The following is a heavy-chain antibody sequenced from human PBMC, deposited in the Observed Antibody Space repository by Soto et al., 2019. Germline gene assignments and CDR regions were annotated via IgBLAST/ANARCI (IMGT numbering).Heavy chain of an antibody. CDR3: ARDKIGVGTVIRFLAFDI. V-gene: IGHV1-2*02. Sequence: ASVKVSCKASGYTFTGYYMHWVRQAPGQGLEWMGWINPNSGGTNYAQKFQGRVTITADESTSTAYMELSSLRSEDTAVYYCARDKIGVGTVIRFLAFDIWGQGTMVTVSS. D-gene: IGHD1-26*01. CDR1: GYTFTGYY. J-gene: IGHJ3*02. CDR2: INPNSGGT.